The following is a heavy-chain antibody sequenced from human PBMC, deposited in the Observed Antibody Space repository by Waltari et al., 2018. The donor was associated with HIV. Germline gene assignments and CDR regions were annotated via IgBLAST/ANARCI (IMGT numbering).Heavy chain of an antibody. V-gene: IGHV5-51*03. CDR1: GYSFTNYS. J-gene: IGHJ4*02. CDR2: IYPGDSDT. Sequence: EVQLVQSGAAVTKPGESLKISCKASGYSFTNYSTGWVRQMPVKGLEWMGIIYPGDSDTRYSPSFQGQVTISADKSISTAYLQWSSLKASDTAMYYCATSRSTYYDTGGYFDYWGQGTLVTVSS. CDR3: ATSRSTYYDTGGYFDY. D-gene: IGHD3-22*01.